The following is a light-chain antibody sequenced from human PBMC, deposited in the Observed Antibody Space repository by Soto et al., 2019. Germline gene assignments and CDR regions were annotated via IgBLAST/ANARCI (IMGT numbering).Light chain of an antibody. CDR1: RSNIGSNN. Sequence: QSVLTQPPSASGIPGQRVTISCSGSRSNIGSNNVNWYQQLPGTAPRLLTFNNHLRPSGVPDRFSGSKSGTSASLAISGLQSEDEGDCYCAAWDDSLDGYVFXTGTKVTVL. CDR2: NNH. CDR3: AAWDDSLDGYV. V-gene: IGLV1-44*01. J-gene: IGLJ1*01.